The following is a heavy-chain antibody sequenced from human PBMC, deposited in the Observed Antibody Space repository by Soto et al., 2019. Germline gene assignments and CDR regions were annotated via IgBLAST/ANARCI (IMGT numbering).Heavy chain of an antibody. J-gene: IGHJ6*02. CDR2: IYYSGST. Sequence: SETLSLTCTVSGGSISSSSYYWGWIRQPPGKGLEWIGSIYYSGSTYYNPSLKSRVTISVDTSKNQFSLKLSSVTAADTAVYYCARHSSSGWYDYYYGMDVWGQGTTVTVSS. D-gene: IGHD6-19*01. CDR3: ARHSSSGWYDYYYGMDV. CDR1: GGSISSSSYY. V-gene: IGHV4-39*01.